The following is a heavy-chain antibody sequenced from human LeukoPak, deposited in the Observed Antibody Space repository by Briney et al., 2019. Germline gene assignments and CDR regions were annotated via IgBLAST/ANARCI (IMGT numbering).Heavy chain of an antibody. D-gene: IGHD2-8*02. J-gene: IGHJ4*02. CDR1: GGSVSSKSAA. CDR2: TYYRSKWYN. V-gene: IGHV6-1*01. Sequence: SQTLSLTCAISGGSVSSKSAAWNWIRQSPSRGLEWLGRTYYRSKWYNEYAVSLKGRITINPDTSKNQFSLQLNSVAPEDTAAYYCARTTGHFDYWGQGTLVTVSS. CDR3: ARTTGHFDY.